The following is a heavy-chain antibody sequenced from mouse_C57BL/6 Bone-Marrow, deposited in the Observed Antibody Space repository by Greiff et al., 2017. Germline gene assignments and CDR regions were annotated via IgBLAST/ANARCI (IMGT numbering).Heavy chain of an antibody. V-gene: IGHV5-16*01. CDR1: GFTFSDYY. CDR2: INYDGSSP. D-gene: IGHD2-4*01. Sequence: EVQRVESEGGLVQPGSSMKLSCTASGFTFSDYYMAWVRQVPEKGLELVANINYDGSSPYYLDSLKIRFIISRDNAKNILYLQMSSLKSEDTATYYCARDRSYYDYDIFAYWGQGTLVTVSA. J-gene: IGHJ3*01. CDR3: ARDRSYYDYDIFAY.